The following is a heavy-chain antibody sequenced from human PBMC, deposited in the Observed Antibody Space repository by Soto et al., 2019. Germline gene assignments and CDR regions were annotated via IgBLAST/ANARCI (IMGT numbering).Heavy chain of an antibody. CDR3: ARDPGSGSYYGWFDP. V-gene: IGHV4-59*01. Sequence: QVQLQESGPGLVKPSETLSLTCTVSGGSISRYYWNWIRQPPGKGLEWIGYFYYSGSTNYNPSLKSRVTISVDTSKNQFSLKLSSVTAADTAVYYCARDPGSGSYYGWFDPWGQGTLVTVSS. J-gene: IGHJ5*02. CDR2: FYYSGST. CDR1: GGSISRYY. D-gene: IGHD3-10*01.